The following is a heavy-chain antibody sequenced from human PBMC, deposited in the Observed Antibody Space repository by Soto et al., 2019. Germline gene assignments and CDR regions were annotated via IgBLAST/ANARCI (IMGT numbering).Heavy chain of an antibody. J-gene: IGHJ5*02. V-gene: IGHV4-39*07. Sequence: PSETLSLTCTVSGDSISGSPYFWGWIRQPPGKSLEWIGSVFYDGYTLYTPSLRSRVTISVDRSKNQFSLKLSSVTAADTAVYYCARVPDRWGQGTLVTVSS. D-gene: IGHD2-2*01. CDR1: GDSISGSPYF. CDR2: VFYDGYT. CDR3: ARVPDR.